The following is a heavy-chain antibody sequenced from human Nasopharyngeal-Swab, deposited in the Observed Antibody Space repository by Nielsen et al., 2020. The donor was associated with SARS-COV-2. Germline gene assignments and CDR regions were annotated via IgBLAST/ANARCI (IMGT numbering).Heavy chain of an antibody. J-gene: IGHJ4*02. D-gene: IGHD5-18*01. CDR1: GFTFSSYS. CDR2: ISSSSSTI. Sequence: GGSLRLSCAASGFTFSSYSMNWVRQAPGKGLEWVSYISSSSSTIYYADSVKGRFTIFRDNAKNSLYLQMNSLRAEDTAVYYCARDQYSYGAYQIDYWGQGTLVTVSS. CDR3: ARDQYSYGAYQIDY. V-gene: IGHV3-48*01.